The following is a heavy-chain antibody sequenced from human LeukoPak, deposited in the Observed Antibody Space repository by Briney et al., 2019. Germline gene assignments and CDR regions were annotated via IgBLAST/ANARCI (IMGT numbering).Heavy chain of an antibody. Sequence: ASVKVSCKASGGTFSSYAISWVRQAPGQGLEWMGGIIPIFGTTNYAQKFQGRVTMTRDMSTSTDYMELSSLRSEDTAIYYCARDNSVGDNAWWFDPWGQGTLVTVSS. CDR2: IIPIFGTT. V-gene: IGHV1-69*05. CDR1: GGTFSSYA. CDR3: ARDNSVGDNAWWFDP. J-gene: IGHJ5*02. D-gene: IGHD1-26*01.